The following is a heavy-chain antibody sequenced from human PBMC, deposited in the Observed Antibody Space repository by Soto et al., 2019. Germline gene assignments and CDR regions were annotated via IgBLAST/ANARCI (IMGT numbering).Heavy chain of an antibody. D-gene: IGHD2-2*01. Sequence: ASVKVSCKASGYTSSDFGISWVRQAPGQGLEWMGWVSDSNGASNPEPKVQGRITMTLDTSTGVSYMALRSLRSYDTAIYYCVRDQKYFRVNGNSFYXWGQGTLFTVSX. CDR3: VRDQKYFRVNGNSFYX. V-gene: IGHV1-18*04. CDR2: VSDSNGAS. CDR1: GYTSSDFG. J-gene: IGHJ5*01.